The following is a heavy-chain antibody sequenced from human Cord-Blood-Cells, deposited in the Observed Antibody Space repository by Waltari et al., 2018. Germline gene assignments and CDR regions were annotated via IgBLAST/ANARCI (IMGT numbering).Heavy chain of an antibody. CDR3: VRAGTGETFDY. J-gene: IGHJ4*02. Sequence: LVQSGASVKVSCNASGYTFTGYYMHWVRQAPGQGLEWMGWINPNSGGTNYAQKFQGWVTMTRDTSISTAYMELSRLRSDDTAVYYCVRAGTGETFDYWGQGTLVTVSS. D-gene: IGHD7-27*01. CDR1: GYTFTGYY. CDR2: INPNSGGT. V-gene: IGHV1-2*04.